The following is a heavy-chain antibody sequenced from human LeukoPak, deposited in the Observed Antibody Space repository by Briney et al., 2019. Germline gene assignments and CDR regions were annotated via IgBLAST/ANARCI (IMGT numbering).Heavy chain of an antibody. CDR2: ISGSGGST. CDR1: GFTFSSYA. J-gene: IGHJ3*02. CDR3: AKALFNYYYDSSGHDAFDI. D-gene: IGHD3-22*01. V-gene: IGHV3-23*01. Sequence: GGSLRLSCAASGFTFSSYAMSWVRQAPGKGLEWVSAISGSGGSTYYADSVKGRFTISRDNSKNTLYLQMNSLRAEDTAVYYCAKALFNYYYDSSGHDAFDIWGQGTMVTVSS.